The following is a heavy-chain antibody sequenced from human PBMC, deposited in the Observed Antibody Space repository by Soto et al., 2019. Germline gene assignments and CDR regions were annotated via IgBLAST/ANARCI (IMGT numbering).Heavy chain of an antibody. CDR1: GYTFTSYG. CDR3: ARDWYSSSSSYGMDV. J-gene: IGHJ6*02. CDR2: ISAYNGNT. Sequence: ASVKVSCQASGYTFTSYGISWVRQAPGQGLEWMGWISAYNGNTNYAQKLQGRVTMTTDTSTSTAYMELRSLRSDDTAVYYCARDWYSSSSSYGMDVWGQGTTVTVSS. V-gene: IGHV1-18*01. D-gene: IGHD6-6*01.